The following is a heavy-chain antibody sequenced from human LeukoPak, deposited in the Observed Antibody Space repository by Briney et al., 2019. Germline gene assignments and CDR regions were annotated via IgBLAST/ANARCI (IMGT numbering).Heavy chain of an antibody. J-gene: IGHJ4*02. CDR2: ISLSGSDT. V-gene: IGHV3-48*03. D-gene: IGHD1-14*01. Sequence: GGSLRLSCAASGFTFSSYEMNWVRQAPGKGLEWVSYISLSGSDTYYADSVTGRFTISRDNAKNSLYLQMNSLRDEDTAVYYCARDPLGYRIRYIDYWGQGTLVTVSS. CDR3: ARDPLGYRIRYIDY. CDR1: GFTFSSYE.